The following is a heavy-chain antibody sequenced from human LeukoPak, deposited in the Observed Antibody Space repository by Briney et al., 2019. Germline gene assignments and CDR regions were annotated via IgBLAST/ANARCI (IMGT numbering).Heavy chain of an antibody. CDR2: LSGSGDT. CDR3: ARDLTLTVAFDI. J-gene: IGHJ3*02. CDR1: RGSVTTYS. D-gene: IGHD3-16*01. Sequence: SETLSLTRTVSRGSVTTYSWSWIRQPAGKGLEWIGRLSGSGDTNFNPSLKTRVTMSADESKNQFSLHLRSVTAADTAVYFCARDLTLTVAFDIWGQGTVVTVSS. V-gene: IGHV4-4*07.